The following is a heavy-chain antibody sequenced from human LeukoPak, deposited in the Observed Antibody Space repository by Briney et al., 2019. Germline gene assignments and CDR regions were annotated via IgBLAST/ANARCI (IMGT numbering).Heavy chain of an antibody. CDR2: IYYSGST. J-gene: IGHJ5*02. D-gene: IGHD6-13*01. Sequence: SETLSLTCTVSGGSISSGGYYWSWIRQHQGKGLEWIGYIYYSGSTYSNPSLKSRITISVDTSKNQFSLKLSSLTAADTAVYYCARVGQLANWFDPWGQGTLVTVSS. V-gene: IGHV4-31*03. CDR1: GGSISSGGYY. CDR3: ARVGQLANWFDP.